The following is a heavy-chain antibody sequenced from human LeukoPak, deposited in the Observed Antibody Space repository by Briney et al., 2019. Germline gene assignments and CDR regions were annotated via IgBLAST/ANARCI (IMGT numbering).Heavy chain of an antibody. Sequence: SETLSLTCAVYGGSLSGCYWSWFRQPPGKGLEWIGQISRRGNTNYTPSLKSRVTISVDTSKNQLSLKLSTVTAADTALYYCARHGEYYFDYWGQGTLVTVSS. CDR1: GGSLSGCY. CDR3: ARHGEYYFDY. CDR2: ISRRGNT. D-gene: IGHD3-10*01. V-gene: IGHV4-34*01. J-gene: IGHJ4*02.